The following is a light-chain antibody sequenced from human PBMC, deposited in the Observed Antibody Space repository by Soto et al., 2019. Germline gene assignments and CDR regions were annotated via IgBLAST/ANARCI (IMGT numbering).Light chain of an antibody. Sequence: EIVVTQSPALLSVSPGERVTLSCRASQSVISSIAWYQQKLGQAPRLLIYGASTRATGIPARFSGSGSGTEFFLTISSLQSEDFATYYCQQFAKSSTFGQGTTVEIK. CDR2: GAS. V-gene: IGKV3-15*01. CDR1: QSVISS. CDR3: QQFAKSST. J-gene: IGKJ1*01.